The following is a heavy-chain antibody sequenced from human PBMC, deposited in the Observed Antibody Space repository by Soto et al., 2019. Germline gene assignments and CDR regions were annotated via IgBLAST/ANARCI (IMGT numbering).Heavy chain of an antibody. CDR2: IYHSGST. J-gene: IGHJ3*02. Sequence: PSETLSLTCAVSGYSISSGYYWGWIRQPPGKGMEWIGSIYHSGSTYYNPSLKSRVTISVDTSKNQFSLKLSSVTAADTAVYYCARMTTDAFDIWDQGTMVTVSS. V-gene: IGHV4-38-2*01. CDR1: GYSISSGYY. D-gene: IGHD4-17*01. CDR3: ARMTTDAFDI.